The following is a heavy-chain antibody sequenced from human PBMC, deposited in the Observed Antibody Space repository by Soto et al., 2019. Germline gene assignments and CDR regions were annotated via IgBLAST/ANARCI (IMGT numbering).Heavy chain of an antibody. Sequence: ASVKVSCKASGYTFTSYYMHWVRQAPGQGLEWMGIINPSGGSTSYAQKFQGRVTMTRDTSTSTVYTELSSLRSEDTAVYYCASLRLQRGWLDPAWGQGTLVTVSS. D-gene: IGHD6-19*01. CDR3: ASLRLQRGWLDPA. V-gene: IGHV1-46*01. CDR2: INPSGGST. CDR1: GYTFTSYY. J-gene: IGHJ5*02.